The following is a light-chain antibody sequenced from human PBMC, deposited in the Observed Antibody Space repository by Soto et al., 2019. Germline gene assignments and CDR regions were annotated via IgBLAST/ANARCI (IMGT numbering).Light chain of an antibody. J-gene: IGLJ2*01. CDR2: GQN. CDR1: SSNIGSNT. Sequence: QAVVTQPPSASGTPGQRVTISCSGSSSNIGSNTVNWYQQLPGTAPKLLIYGQNQRPSGVPDRFSGSKSGTSASLAISGLQSEDEADYYCAVCDDSADGRVFGGGTKLTVL. CDR3: AVCDDSADGRV. V-gene: IGLV1-44*01.